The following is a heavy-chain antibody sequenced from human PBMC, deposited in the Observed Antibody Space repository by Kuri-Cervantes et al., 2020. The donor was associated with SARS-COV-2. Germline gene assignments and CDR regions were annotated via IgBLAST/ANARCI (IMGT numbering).Heavy chain of an antibody. Sequence: ASVKVSCKPSGGTLSSYGFSWVRQAPGQGLEWMGWIGAYNGNTNYAQKLQGRVTMTTDTSTSTAYMELRSLRSDDTAVYYCARTGLSYYYYGMDVWGQGTTVTVSS. CDR2: IGAYNGNT. J-gene: IGHJ6*02. V-gene: IGHV1-18*01. CDR3: ARTGLSYYYYGMDV. D-gene: IGHD7-27*01. CDR1: GGTLSSYG.